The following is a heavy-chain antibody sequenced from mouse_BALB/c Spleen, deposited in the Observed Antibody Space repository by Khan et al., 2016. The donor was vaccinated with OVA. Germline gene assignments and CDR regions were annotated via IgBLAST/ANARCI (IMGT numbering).Heavy chain of an antibody. J-gene: IGHJ3*01. V-gene: IGHV14-1*02. D-gene: IGHD6-1*01. CDR3: ARDVYNPWLAD. CDR1: GFNIKDYY. CDR2: IDLENGNT. Sequence: VQLQQSGAELVRPGALVNLSCKASGFNIKDYYIHWVKQRPEQGLEWIGWIDLENGNTISDPKFQGKASITSDTSSNTAYLQLSRLTSEDTAVYYCARDVYNPWLADWGKGTLVTGSA.